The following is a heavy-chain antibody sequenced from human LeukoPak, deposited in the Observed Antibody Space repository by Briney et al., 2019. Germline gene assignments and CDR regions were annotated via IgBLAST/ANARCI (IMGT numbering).Heavy chain of an antibody. J-gene: IGHJ1*01. Sequence: KPSETLSLTCTVSGGSISSSSYYWGWIRQPPGKGLEWIGSIYYSGSTYYNPSLKSRVTISVDTSKNQFSLKLSSVTAADTAVYYCARQGGSYYFKYFQHWGQGTLVTVSS. CDR3: ARQGGSYYFKYFQH. V-gene: IGHV4-39*01. D-gene: IGHD1-26*01. CDR2: IYYSGST. CDR1: GGSISSSSYY.